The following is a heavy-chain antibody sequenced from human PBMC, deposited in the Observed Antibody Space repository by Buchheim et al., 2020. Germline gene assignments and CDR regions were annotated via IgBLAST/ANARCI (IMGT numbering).Heavy chain of an antibody. CDR1: GGSISSGDYY. Sequence: QVQLQESGPGLVKPSQTLSLTCTVSGGSISSGDYYWSWIRQPPGKGLEWIGYIYYSGSTYYNPSLKSRVTISVDTSKNQFSLKLSSVTAADTAVYYCARQGGYYYDSSGYYYPPYWYFDLWGRGTL. D-gene: IGHD3-22*01. J-gene: IGHJ2*01. CDR3: ARQGGYYYDSSGYYYPPYWYFDL. CDR2: IYYSGST. V-gene: IGHV4-30-4*01.